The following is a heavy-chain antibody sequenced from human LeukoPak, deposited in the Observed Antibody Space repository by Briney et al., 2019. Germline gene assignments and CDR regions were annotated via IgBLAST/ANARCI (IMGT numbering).Heavy chain of an antibody. V-gene: IGHV4-39*07. CDR1: GGSISTYY. CDR2: IYYSGST. J-gene: IGHJ6*02. CDR3: ARDFHPADIVVVVAPKDYYYGMDV. Sequence: SETLSLTCTVSGGSISTYYWGWIRQPPGKGLEWIGSIYYSGSTYYNPSLKSRVTISVDTSKNQFSLKLSSVTAADTAVYYCARDFHPADIVVVVAPKDYYYGMDVWGQGTTVTVSS. D-gene: IGHD2-15*01.